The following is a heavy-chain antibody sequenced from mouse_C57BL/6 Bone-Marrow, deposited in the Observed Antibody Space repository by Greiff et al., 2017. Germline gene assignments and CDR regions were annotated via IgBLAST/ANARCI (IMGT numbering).Heavy chain of an antibody. J-gene: IGHJ1*03. CDR3: ARSDYDYDWYFDV. CDR2: IYPRSGNT. V-gene: IGHV1-81*01. CDR1: GYTFTSYG. D-gene: IGHD2-4*01. Sequence: VQLQQSGAELARPGASVKLSCKASGYTFTSYGISWVKQRTGQGLEWIGEIYPRSGNTYYNEKFKGKATLTADKSSSTAYMELRSLTSEDSAVYVCARSDYDYDWYFDVWGTGTTVTVSS.